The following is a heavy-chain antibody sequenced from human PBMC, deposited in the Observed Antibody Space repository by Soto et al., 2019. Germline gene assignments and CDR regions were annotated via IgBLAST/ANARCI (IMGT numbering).Heavy chain of an antibody. CDR3: ARNLLEDYDILTGPDSYYYGMDV. CDR2: IIPIFGTA. J-gene: IGHJ6*02. D-gene: IGHD3-9*01. V-gene: IGHV1-69*13. Sequence: GASVKVSCKASGGTFSSYAISWVRQAPGQGLEWMGGIIPIFGTANYAQKFQGRVTITADESTSTAYMELSSLRSEDTAVYYCARNLLEDYDILTGPDSYYYGMDVWGQGTTVTVSS. CDR1: GGTFSSYA.